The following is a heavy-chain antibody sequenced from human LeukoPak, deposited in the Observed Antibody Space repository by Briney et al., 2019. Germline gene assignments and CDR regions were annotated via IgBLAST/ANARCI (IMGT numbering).Heavy chain of an antibody. D-gene: IGHD6-6*01. CDR3: ARGWHGSSSGGYYFDY. Sequence: SETLSLTCAVYGGSFSGYYWSWIRQPPGKGLEWIGEINHSGSTNYNPSLKSRVTISVDTSKNQFSLKLSSVTAADTAVYCCARGWHGSSSGGYYFDYWGQGTLVTVSS. V-gene: IGHV4-34*01. J-gene: IGHJ4*02. CDR1: GGSFSGYY. CDR2: INHSGST.